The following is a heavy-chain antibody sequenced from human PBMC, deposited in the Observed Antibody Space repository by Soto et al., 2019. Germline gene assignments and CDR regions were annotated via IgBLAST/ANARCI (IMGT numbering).Heavy chain of an antibody. CDR1: GGSISSYY. J-gene: IGHJ6*04. V-gene: IGHV4-59*08. CDR3: ARRSRYYDFWSGYYLDV. D-gene: IGHD3-3*01. Sequence: SETLSLTCTVSGGSISSYYWSWIRQPPGKGLEWIGYIYYSGSTNYNPSLKSRVTISVDTSKNQFSLKLSSVTAADTAVYYCARRSRYYDFWSGYYLDVWGKGTTVTVSS. CDR2: IYYSGST.